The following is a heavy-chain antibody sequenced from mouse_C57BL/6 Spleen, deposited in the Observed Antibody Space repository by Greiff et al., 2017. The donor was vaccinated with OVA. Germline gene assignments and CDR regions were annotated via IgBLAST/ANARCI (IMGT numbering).Heavy chain of an antibody. J-gene: IGHJ4*01. D-gene: IGHD2-3*01. CDR1: GFTFSSYG. V-gene: IGHV5-6*02. Sequence: DVKLVESGGDLVKPGGSLKLSCAASGFTFSSYGMSWVRQTPDKRLEWVATISSGGSYTYYPDSVKGRFTISRDNAKNTLYLQMSSLKSEDTAMYYCARGEDIYDGLYYAMDYWGQGTSVTVSS. CDR2: ISSGGSYT. CDR3: ARGEDIYDGLYYAMDY.